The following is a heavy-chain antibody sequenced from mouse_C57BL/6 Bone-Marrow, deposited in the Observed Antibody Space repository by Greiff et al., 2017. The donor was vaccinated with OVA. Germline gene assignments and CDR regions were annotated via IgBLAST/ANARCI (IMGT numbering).Heavy chain of an antibody. CDR3: ARGHLLNVFDY. CDR2: ISDGGSYT. Sequence: EVKLVESGGGLVKPGGSLKLSCAASGFTFSSYAMSWVRQTPEKRLEWVATISDGGSYTYYPDNVKGRFTISRDNAKNNLYLQMSHLKSEDTAMYYCARGHLLNVFDYWGQGTTLTVSS. D-gene: IGHD2-1*01. CDR1: GFTFSSYA. V-gene: IGHV5-4*03. J-gene: IGHJ2*01.